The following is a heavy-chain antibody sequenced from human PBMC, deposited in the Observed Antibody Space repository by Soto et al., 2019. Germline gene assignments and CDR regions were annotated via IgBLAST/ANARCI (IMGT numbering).Heavy chain of an antibody. Sequence: EMKLLESGGGLVQPGGSLRLSCAASGFRFWTYSMSWVRQAPRKGLEWVSGISGSGAATYYTESVKGRFTVSSDNSKDTLFLQMNTLRVEDTAVYYCAKARLYDNHDYHRDGFDVWGPGTVVTVSS. CDR1: GFRFWTYS. D-gene: IGHD3-22*01. V-gene: IGHV3-23*01. CDR3: AKARLYDNHDYHRDGFDV. J-gene: IGHJ3*01. CDR2: ISGSGAAT.